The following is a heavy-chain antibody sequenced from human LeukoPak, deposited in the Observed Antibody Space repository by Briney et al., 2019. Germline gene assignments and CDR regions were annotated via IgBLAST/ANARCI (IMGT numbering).Heavy chain of an antibody. CDR3: ATLNLREGAFDI. V-gene: IGHV4-59*08. D-gene: IGHD1-14*01. J-gene: IGHJ3*02. Sequence: SETLSLTCTVSGGSISSYYWSWIRQPPGKGLEWIGYIYYSGSTNYNPSLKSRVTISVDTSKNQFSLKLSSVTAADTAVYYCATLNLREGAFDIWGQGTMVTVSS. CDR1: GGSISSYY. CDR2: IYYSGST.